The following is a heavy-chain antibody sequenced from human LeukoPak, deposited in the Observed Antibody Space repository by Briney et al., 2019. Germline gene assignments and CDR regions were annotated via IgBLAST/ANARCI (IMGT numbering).Heavy chain of an antibody. CDR3: AKHGSPR. CDR2: ISHDGSKT. V-gene: IGHV3-30-3*02. Sequence: GGSLRLSCAPSGFTFSNYVVHWVRQAPGKGLEWVAVISHDGSKTYYAESVRGRFTISRDNSENTLYLQMNSLRAEDTAVYYCAKHGSPRWGQGTLVTVSS. CDR1: GFTFSNYV. J-gene: IGHJ4*02.